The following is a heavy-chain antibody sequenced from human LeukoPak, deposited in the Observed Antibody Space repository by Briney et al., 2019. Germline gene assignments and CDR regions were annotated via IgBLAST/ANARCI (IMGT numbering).Heavy chain of an antibody. V-gene: IGHV4-59*01. CDR2: INYSGTA. CDR1: GVSINTYY. Sequence: SETLSLTCTVSGVSINTYYWSWIRQPPGKGLEWIGSINYSGTAKSNPAPMSRVTISVDTSKNRVSLRLSSVTAADTAVYYCARDRGWIRAAHNDILTGHGMDVWGQGTTVTVSS. J-gene: IGHJ6*02. D-gene: IGHD3-9*01. CDR3: ARDRGWIRAAHNDILTGHGMDV.